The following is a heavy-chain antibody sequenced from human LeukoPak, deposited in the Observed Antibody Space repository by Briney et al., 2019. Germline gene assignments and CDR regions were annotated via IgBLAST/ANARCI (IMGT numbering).Heavy chain of an antibody. CDR3: ARSGGYCSSTSCYSEGRYDWFDP. Sequence: ASVKVSCKASGYTFTSYYMHWVRQAPGQGLEWMGIINPSGGSTSYAQKFQGRVTMTRDMSTSTVYMELSSLRSEDTAVYYCARSGGYCSSTSCYSEGRYDWFDPWGQGTLVTVSS. D-gene: IGHD2-2*01. J-gene: IGHJ5*02. CDR2: INPSGGST. V-gene: IGHV1-46*01. CDR1: GYTFTSYY.